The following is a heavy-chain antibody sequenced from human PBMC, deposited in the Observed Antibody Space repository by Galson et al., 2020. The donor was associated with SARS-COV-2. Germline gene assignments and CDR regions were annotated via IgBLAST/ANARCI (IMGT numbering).Heavy chain of an antibody. CDR2: IKHDGSEK. CDR3: AGGDCSGGCCYPGNY. CDR1: GLTFSVYW. V-gene: IGHV3-7*03. Sequence: GGSLRLSCAASGLTFSVYWMSWVRQAPGKGLEWVANIKHDGSEKYYMDSVKGRFTISRDNAKNSVYLQMNSLRAEDTAVYHGAGGDCSGGCCYPGNYCGQGTLVNVSS. D-gene: IGHD2-15*01. J-gene: IGHJ4*02.